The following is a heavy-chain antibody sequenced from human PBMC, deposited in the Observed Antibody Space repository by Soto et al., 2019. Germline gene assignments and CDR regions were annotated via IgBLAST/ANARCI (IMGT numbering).Heavy chain of an antibody. CDR3: ATTPYGDYDEDY. CDR1: GGSISSGGXY. Sequence: SETLSLTCTVSGGSISSGGXYWSWIRQHPGKGLEWIGYIYYSGSTYYNPSLKSRVTISVDTSKNQFSLKLSSVTAADTAVYYCATTPYGDYDEDYWGQGTLVTVSS. CDR2: IYYSGST. D-gene: IGHD4-17*01. J-gene: IGHJ4*02. V-gene: IGHV4-31*03.